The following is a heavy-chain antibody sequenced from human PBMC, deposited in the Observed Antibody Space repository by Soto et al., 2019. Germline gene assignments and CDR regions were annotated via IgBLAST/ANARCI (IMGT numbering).Heavy chain of an antibody. CDR3: AREGWRYCSGGSCYGAYGMDV. D-gene: IGHD2-15*01. Sequence: ASVKVSCKASGYTFTSYAMHWVRQAPGQRLERMGWINAGNGNTKYSQKFQGRVTITRDTSASTAYMELSSLRSEDTAVYYCAREGWRYCSGGSCYGAYGMDVWGQGTTVTVSS. CDR2: INAGNGNT. CDR1: GYTFTSYA. J-gene: IGHJ6*02. V-gene: IGHV1-3*01.